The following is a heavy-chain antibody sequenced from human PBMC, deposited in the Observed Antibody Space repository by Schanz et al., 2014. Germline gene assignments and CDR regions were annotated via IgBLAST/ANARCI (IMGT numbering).Heavy chain of an antibody. Sequence: VQLVESGGGVVQPGGSLRLSCAASGFIFSNYGMHWVRQAPGKGLEWVSSISHSGGSKYYADSVKGRFTISRDNSENTLYLQMNSLSADDTAVFYCAKGMGYCSGGTCYDYYYYGLDVWGQGTTVTVSS. D-gene: IGHD2-15*01. CDR3: AKGMGYCSGGTCYDYYYYGLDV. V-gene: IGHV3-NL1*01. J-gene: IGHJ6*02. CDR1: GFIFSNYG. CDR2: ISHSGGSK.